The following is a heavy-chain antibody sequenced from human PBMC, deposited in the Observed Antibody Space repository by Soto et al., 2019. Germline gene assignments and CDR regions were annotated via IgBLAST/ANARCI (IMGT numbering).Heavy chain of an antibody. J-gene: IGHJ4*02. V-gene: IGHV1-46*01. Sequence: HVQLVQSEAEVKKPGASVQVSCKASGYSFTNYSMHWVRQVPGQGPEGMGKINPTSGSTSYAQKFKDKVTMTRDMSSNTLYIQLSSLTSEDTAVYYCAKDGIQLWPRYYFDFWGQGTLVIVSS. CDR1: GYSFTNYS. CDR2: INPTSGST. CDR3: AKDGIQLWPRYYFDF. D-gene: IGHD5-18*01.